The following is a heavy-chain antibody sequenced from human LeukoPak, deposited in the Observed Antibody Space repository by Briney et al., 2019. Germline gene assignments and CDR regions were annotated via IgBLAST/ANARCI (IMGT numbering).Heavy chain of an antibody. CDR3: ARGYCSSTSCYGWGNWFYP. J-gene: IGHJ5*02. CDR2: IYYSGST. Sequence: PSETLSLTCTVSGGSISSYYWSWIRQPPGKGLEWIGYIYYSGSTNYSPSLKSRVTISVDTSKNQFSLNLNSVTAADTAVYYCARGYCSSTSCYGWGNWFYPWGQGTLVTVSS. V-gene: IGHV4-59*01. CDR1: GGSISSYY. D-gene: IGHD2-2*01.